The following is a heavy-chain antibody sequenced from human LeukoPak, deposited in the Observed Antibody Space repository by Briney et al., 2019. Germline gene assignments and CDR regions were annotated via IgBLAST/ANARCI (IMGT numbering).Heavy chain of an antibody. CDR3: ARRYFYSTEFDS. V-gene: IGHV5-51*01. CDR1: GHAFTDYW. Sequence: PGESLKISCKASGHAFTDYWIGWVRQTPGKGLEWMGIIHPSDSDTVYSPSLQGQVTISADKSISTVYLQWGSLQVSVSAIYYCARRYFYSTEFDSWGQGTLVTVSS. CDR2: IHPSDSDT. D-gene: IGHD2/OR15-2a*01. J-gene: IGHJ5*01.